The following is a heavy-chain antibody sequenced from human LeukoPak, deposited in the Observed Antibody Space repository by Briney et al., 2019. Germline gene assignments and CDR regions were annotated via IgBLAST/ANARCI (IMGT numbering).Heavy chain of an antibody. J-gene: IGHJ5*02. CDR3: ARVTRWVAVSGRGWIDP. Sequence: PSETLSLTCSVSEFSITTNGHHWGWIRQSPGKDLEWIATMYYSGATYYNPSLKTRVSLSIDTSQNQFALKLAAVTAADTAIYYCARVTRWVAVSGRGWIDPWGQGSLVTVS. V-gene: IGHV4-39*02. CDR2: MYYSGAT. D-gene: IGHD6-19*01. CDR1: EFSITTNGHH.